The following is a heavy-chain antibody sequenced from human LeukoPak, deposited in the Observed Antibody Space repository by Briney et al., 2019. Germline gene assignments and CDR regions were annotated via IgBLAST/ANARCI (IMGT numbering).Heavy chain of an antibody. CDR1: GFTFSSYA. CDR3: AKQVPRFRNQAGRRDGYNLAYFDY. Sequence: GGSLRLSCAASGFTFSSYAMSWVRQAPGKGLEWVSAISGSGGSTYYADSVKGRFTISRDNSKNTLYLQMNSLRAEDTAVYYCAKQVPRFRNQAGRRDGYNLAYFDYWGQGTLVTVSS. V-gene: IGHV3-23*01. D-gene: IGHD5-24*01. J-gene: IGHJ4*02. CDR2: ISGSGGST.